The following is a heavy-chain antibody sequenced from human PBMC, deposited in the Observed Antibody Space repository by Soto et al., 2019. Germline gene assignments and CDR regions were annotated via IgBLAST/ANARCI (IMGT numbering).Heavy chain of an antibody. Sequence: SQTLSLTCAISGDSVSGNRAAWNWIRQSPSRGLEWLGRTYYRSKWYIEYAPSVQSRMTINPDTSKNQFSLQLNSVTPEDTAVYYCATGMLIRGHHYMNVWGHGTSVTVSS. D-gene: IGHD3-10*01. V-gene: IGHV6-1*01. CDR1: GDSVSGNRAA. CDR2: TYYRSKWYI. J-gene: IGHJ6*03. CDR3: ATGMLIRGHHYMNV.